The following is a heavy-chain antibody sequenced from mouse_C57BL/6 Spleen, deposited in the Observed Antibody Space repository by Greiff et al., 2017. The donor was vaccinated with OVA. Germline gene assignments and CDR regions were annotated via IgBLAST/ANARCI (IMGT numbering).Heavy chain of an antibody. D-gene: IGHD3-2*02. CDR3: ARGKGSSGYVDYYAMDY. Sequence: EVQLQQSGPGLVKPSQSLSLTCSVTGYSITSGYYWNWIRQFPGNKLEWMGYISYDGSNNYNPSLKNRISITRDTSKNQFFLKLNSVTTEDTATYYCARGKGSSGYVDYYAMDYWGQGTSVTVSS. CDR2: ISYDGSN. V-gene: IGHV3-6*01. J-gene: IGHJ4*01. CDR1: GYSITSGYY.